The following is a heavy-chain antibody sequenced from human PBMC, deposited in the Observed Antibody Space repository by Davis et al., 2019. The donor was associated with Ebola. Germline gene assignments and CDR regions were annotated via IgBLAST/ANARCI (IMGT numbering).Heavy chain of an antibody. Sequence: AASVKVSCKASGYTFTSYGISWVRQAPGQGLEWMGIINPSGGSTSYAQKFQGRVTMTRDTSISTAYMELSRLRSDDTAVYYCARGGYCSGGSCYYFDYWGQGTLVTVSS. CDR2: INPSGGST. V-gene: IGHV1-46*01. CDR3: ARGGYCSGGSCYYFDY. CDR1: GYTFTSYG. D-gene: IGHD2-15*01. J-gene: IGHJ4*02.